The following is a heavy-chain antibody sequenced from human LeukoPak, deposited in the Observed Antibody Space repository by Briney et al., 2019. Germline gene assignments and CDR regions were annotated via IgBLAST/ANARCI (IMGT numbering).Heavy chain of an antibody. CDR2: MNPNSGNT. D-gene: IGHD3-22*01. J-gene: IGHJ6*03. CDR3: ARASIFFWLLRNYYMDV. CDR1: GYTFTSYD. Sequence: GASVKVSCKASGYTFTSYDINWVRQATGQGLEWMGWMNPNSGNTGYAQKFQGRVTMTRNTSISTAYMELSSLRSEDTAVYYCARASIFFWLLRNYYMDVWGKGTTVTVSS. V-gene: IGHV1-8*01.